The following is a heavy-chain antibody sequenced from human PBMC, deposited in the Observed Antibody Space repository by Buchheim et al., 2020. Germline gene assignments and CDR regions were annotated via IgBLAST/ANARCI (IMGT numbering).Heavy chain of an antibody. CDR3: ARGSGGHDN. Sequence: EVQLVESGGGLVQPGGSLRLSCVASGLTISRHWMTWVRQAPGKGLEWVANIKQDGGEEYYVDSVKGRFTISRDNAKNSLHLQMNSLRAEDTAVYYCARGSGGHDNWGQGTL. J-gene: IGHJ4*02. V-gene: IGHV3-7*01. CDR1: GLTISRHW. D-gene: IGHD6-19*01. CDR2: IKQDGGEE.